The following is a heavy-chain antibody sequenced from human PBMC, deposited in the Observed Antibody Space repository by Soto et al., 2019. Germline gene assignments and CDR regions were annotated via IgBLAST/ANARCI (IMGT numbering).Heavy chain of an antibody. CDR2: ISAYNGNT. Sequence: ASVKVSCKASGDTFASFGFSWVRQAPGQVLEWLGWISAYNGNTHYAQKVRDRVTLTTDTSTNTAYMELRSLTSDDTAVYYCAIYQEYITDRFLQYWGPGPRVTVSS. CDR1: GDTFASFG. J-gene: IGHJ4*02. CDR3: AIYQEYITDRFLQY. V-gene: IGHV1-18*01. D-gene: IGHD3-10*01.